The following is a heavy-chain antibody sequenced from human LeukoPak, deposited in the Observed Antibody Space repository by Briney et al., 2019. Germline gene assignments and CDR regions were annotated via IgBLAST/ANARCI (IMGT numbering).Heavy chain of an antibody. CDR1: GXTLSSYS. V-gene: IGHV3-48*02. CDR2: ISSSSSTI. CDR3: ARHGGYCTGGGCSGDAFNI. J-gene: IGHJ3*02. Sequence: GGSLRLSCAASGXTLSSYSMNWVRQAPGKGLEWVSYISSSSSTIYYADSVKGRFTISRDNAKNSLYLQMNSLRDEDTAVYYCARHGGYCTGGGCSGDAFNIWGQGTLVTVSS. D-gene: IGHD2-15*01.